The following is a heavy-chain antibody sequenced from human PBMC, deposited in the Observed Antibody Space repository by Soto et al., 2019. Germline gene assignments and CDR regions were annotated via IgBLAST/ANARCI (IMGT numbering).Heavy chain of an antibody. CDR1: GDSINSSHW. V-gene: IGHV4-4*02. D-gene: IGHD3-3*02. CDR3: AARHFRSVPRTDTRLDY. J-gene: IGHJ4*02. CDR2: ISHSGST. Sequence: SETLSLTCAVSGDSINSSHWWNWAREPPGRGQEGIGQISHSGSTNYNASVTSRVTISGDKSKNDVSLKVNSGTAAGTGVYYCAARHFRSVPRTDTRLDYWAQGTRGTVSS.